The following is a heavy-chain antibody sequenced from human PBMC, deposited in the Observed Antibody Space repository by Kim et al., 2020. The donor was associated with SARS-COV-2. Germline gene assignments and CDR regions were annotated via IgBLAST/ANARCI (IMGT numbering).Heavy chain of an antibody. V-gene: IGHV4-39*01. CDR3: ARQGPSFYGSGTFYY. CDR1: GDSITSGSYY. Sequence: SETLSLTCAITGDSITSGSYYWGWLRQPPGKGLEWIGNFYYSGTTYYNPSLKSRATVSVDASRNQFSLNLKAVRDTDTAVYYCARQGPSFYGSGTFYYWGQGTLVTVSS. D-gene: IGHD3-10*01. J-gene: IGHJ4*02. CDR2: FYYSGTT.